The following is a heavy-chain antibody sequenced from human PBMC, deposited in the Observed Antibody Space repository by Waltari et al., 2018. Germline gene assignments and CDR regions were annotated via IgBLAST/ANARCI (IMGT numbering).Heavy chain of an antibody. CDR3: ASQIRYNSGWIPFDY. V-gene: IGHV3-7*03. D-gene: IGHD6-19*01. J-gene: IGHJ4*02. Sequence: EVQLAESGGGLVQPGGSLRLSCEGSGFTFSNFWMRWVRQVPGKGLEWVATIRKDGGVKYYADSVKGRFTISRDNARNSLSLQMYSLRVEDSAIYYCASQIRYNSGWIPFDYWGQGTLVTISS. CDR1: GFTFSNFW. CDR2: IRKDGGVK.